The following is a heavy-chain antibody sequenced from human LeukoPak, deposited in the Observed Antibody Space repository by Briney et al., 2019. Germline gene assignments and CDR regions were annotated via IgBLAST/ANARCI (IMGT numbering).Heavy chain of an antibody. Sequence: GESLKISCKGSGYSFTNYWIGWVRQMPGKGLEWMRIIYPGDSDTTYSPSFQGQVTISADKSINTAYLQWSSLKASDTAMYYCARRNYYDSSAYYLDYWGQGTLVTVSS. CDR1: GYSFTNYW. J-gene: IGHJ4*02. V-gene: IGHV5-51*01. D-gene: IGHD3-22*01. CDR2: IYPGDSDT. CDR3: ARRNYYDSSAYYLDY.